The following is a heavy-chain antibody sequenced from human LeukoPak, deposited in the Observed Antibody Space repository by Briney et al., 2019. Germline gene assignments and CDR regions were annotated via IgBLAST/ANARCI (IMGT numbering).Heavy chain of an antibody. CDR3: ASPQTSGYAFGY. J-gene: IGHJ4*02. D-gene: IGHD5-12*01. CDR2: ISGSGRTI. Sequence: GGSLRLSCAASGFTFSSYEMIWVRQAPGKGLECVSYISGSGRTIYYADSVKGRFTISRDNAKNSLYLQMYSLRAGDMAAYYCASPQTSGYAFGYWGQGTLVTVSS. V-gene: IGHV3-48*03. CDR1: GFTFSSYE.